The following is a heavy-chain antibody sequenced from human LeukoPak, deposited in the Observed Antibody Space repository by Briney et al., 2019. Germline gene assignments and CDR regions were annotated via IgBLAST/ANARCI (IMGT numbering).Heavy chain of an antibody. CDR2: ITSSSDST. CDR3: ARVIGSYGDSAY. V-gene: IGHV3-48*04. CDR1: GFSFSKFS. D-gene: IGHD4-17*01. Sequence: GGSLRLSCAASGFSFSKFSMNWVRQAPGKGLEWISNITSSSDSTYYADSVKGRFTISRDNAKNSLYLQMDSLRAEDTAVYYCARVIGSYGDSAYWGQGTLVTVSS. J-gene: IGHJ4*02.